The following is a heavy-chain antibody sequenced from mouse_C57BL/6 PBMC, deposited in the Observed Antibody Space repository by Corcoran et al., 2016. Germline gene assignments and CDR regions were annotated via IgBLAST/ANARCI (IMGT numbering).Heavy chain of an antibody. J-gene: IGHJ4*01. Sequence: QVQLQQSGAELVKPGASVKISCKASGYAFSSYWKNWVKQRPGKGLEWIGEIYHGDGDTNYNGKFKGKATLTADKSSSTAYMQLSSLTSEDSAVYFCASSSGTGAMDYWGQGTSVTVSS. CDR3: ASSSGTGAMDY. CDR1: GYAFSSYW. V-gene: IGHV1-80*01. D-gene: IGHD4-1*01. CDR2: IYHGDGDT.